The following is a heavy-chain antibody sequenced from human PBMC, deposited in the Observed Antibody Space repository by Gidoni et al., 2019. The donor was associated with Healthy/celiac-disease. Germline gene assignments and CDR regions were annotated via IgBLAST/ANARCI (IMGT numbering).Heavy chain of an antibody. V-gene: IGHV4-34*01. Sequence: QVQLQQWGAGLLKPSETLSLTCAVYGGSFSGYYWSWIRQPPGKGLEWIGEINHSESTNYNPSLKSRVTISVDTSKNQFSLKLRSVTAADTAVYYCARGRGGYWYFDLWGRGTLVTVSS. J-gene: IGHJ2*01. CDR3: ARGRGGYWYFDL. CDR1: GGSFSGYY. D-gene: IGHD3-3*01. CDR2: INHSEST.